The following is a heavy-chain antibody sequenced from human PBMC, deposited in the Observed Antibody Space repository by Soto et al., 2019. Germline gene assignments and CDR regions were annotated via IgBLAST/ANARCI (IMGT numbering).Heavy chain of an antibody. V-gene: IGHV4-31*03. CDR3: ARGKWEMEATTIDY. D-gene: IGHD1-26*01. Sequence: TLSLTCTVSGGSISSGGYYWSWIRQHPGKGLEWIGYIYYSGSTYYNPSLKSRVTISVDTSKNQFSLKLSSVTAADTAVYYCARGKWEMEATTIDYWGQGTLVTVSS. J-gene: IGHJ4*02. CDR1: GGSISSGGYY. CDR2: IYYSGST.